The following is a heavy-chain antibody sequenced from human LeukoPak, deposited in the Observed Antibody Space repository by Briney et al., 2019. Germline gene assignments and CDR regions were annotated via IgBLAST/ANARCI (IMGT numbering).Heavy chain of an antibody. D-gene: IGHD1-14*01. Sequence: GGSLRLSCVASGFSFSNYAMSWVRQAPGKGLEWVSAISTGGGNTYYADSVKGRFTISRDKSENTMFLQMNSLRAEDTAVYYCAKDAMSCTGTFDYWGQGTLVTVSS. CDR1: GFSFSNYA. V-gene: IGHV3-23*01. J-gene: IGHJ4*02. CDR2: ISTGGGNT. CDR3: AKDAMSCTGTFDY.